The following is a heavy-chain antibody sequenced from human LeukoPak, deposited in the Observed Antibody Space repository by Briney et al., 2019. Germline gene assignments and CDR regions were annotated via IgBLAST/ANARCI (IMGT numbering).Heavy chain of an antibody. V-gene: IGHV1-46*01. D-gene: IGHD1-14*01. J-gene: IGHJ4*02. Sequence: GASVKVSCKTSGYTFTNYYMHWVRQAPGQGPEWMGITRPSSGRTSYPQKFQGRVTMTWDMSTSTFYMELSSLTSDDTAVCYCAREGPETYNFDFWGQGTLVTVSS. CDR1: GYTFTNYY. CDR3: AREGPETYNFDF. CDR2: TRPSSGRT.